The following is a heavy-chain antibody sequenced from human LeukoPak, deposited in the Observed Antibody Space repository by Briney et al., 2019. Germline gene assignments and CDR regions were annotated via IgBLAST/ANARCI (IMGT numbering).Heavy chain of an antibody. J-gene: IGHJ3*02. CDR1: GFTFSDYY. V-gene: IGHV3-11*01. D-gene: IGHD3-10*01. CDR2: ISGSGSII. CDR3: AREREFGSGSYYIGAFDI. Sequence: GGSLRLSCAVSGFTFSDYYMSWVRQAPGKGLEWVSYISGSGSIIYFADSVKGRFTISRDNAKNSLYLQMNSLRAEDTAMYYCAREREFGSGSYYIGAFDIWGQGAMVIVSS.